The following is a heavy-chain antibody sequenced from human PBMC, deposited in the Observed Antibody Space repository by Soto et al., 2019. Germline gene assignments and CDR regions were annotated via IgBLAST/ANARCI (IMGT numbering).Heavy chain of an antibody. Sequence: SETLSLTCVVYGGSLSGVYWTWIRQPPGKGLEWIGEINHSGSTNYSPSLESRVTISLDTSNNQFSLRLSSVTAADTAVYYCARGPGYSYGYSVYYYYYGMDVWGQGTTVTVSS. J-gene: IGHJ6*02. CDR1: GGSLSGVY. CDR2: INHSGST. V-gene: IGHV4-34*01. CDR3: ARGPGYSYGYSVYYYYYGMDV. D-gene: IGHD5-18*01.